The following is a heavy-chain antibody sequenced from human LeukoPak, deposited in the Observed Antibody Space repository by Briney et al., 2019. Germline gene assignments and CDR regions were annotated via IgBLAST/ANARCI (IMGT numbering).Heavy chain of an antibody. D-gene: IGHD4-23*01. J-gene: IGHJ6*03. V-gene: IGHV4-39*07. CDR1: GGSLSSSTYY. CDR3: ARGLAVVTSSHYYYMDV. Sequence: SETLSLTCTVSGGSLSSSTYYWGWIRQPPGKGLEWIGSIYYSGSTYYNPSLKSRVTISVDTPKNQFSLKLSSVTAADTAVYYCARGLAVVTSSHYYYMDVWGKGTTVTVSS. CDR2: IYYSGST.